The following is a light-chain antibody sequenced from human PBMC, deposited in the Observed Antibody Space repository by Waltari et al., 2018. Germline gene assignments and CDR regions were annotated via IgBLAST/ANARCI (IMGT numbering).Light chain of an antibody. CDR3: QQYGSSPVT. CDR2: GAS. V-gene: IGKV3-20*01. Sequence: EIVLTQSPGTLSLSPGERATLSCRSSHSVSSSYLAWYQQKPGQAPRLLIYGASSRATGIPDRFSGSVSGTDFTLTISRLEPEDFAVYYCQQYGSSPVTFGQGTKLEIK. J-gene: IGKJ2*01. CDR1: HSVSSSY.